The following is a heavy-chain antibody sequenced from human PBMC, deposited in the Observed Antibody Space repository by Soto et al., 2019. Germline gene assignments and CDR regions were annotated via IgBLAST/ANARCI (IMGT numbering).Heavy chain of an antibody. CDR2: IKSKTDGGTT. Sequence: GGSLRLSCAASGFTFSNAWMNWVRQAPGKGLEWVGRIKSKTDGGTTDYAAPVKGRFTISRDDSKNTLYLQMNSLKTEDTAVYYCTTPSEWLGSYYGMDVWGQGTTVTVSS. J-gene: IGHJ6*02. CDR1: GFTFSNAW. D-gene: IGHD3-3*01. CDR3: TTPSEWLGSYYGMDV. V-gene: IGHV3-15*07.